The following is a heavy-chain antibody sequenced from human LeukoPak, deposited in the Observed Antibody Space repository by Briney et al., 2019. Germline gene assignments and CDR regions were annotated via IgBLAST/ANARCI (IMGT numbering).Heavy chain of an antibody. V-gene: IGHV1-2*02. Sequence: GASVKVSCKASGYTFTGYYMHWVRQAPGKGLEWVGWINPNSGGTNYAQKFQGRVTMTRDTSISTAYMELSRLRSDDTAVYYCARGSGSYLRSIGYWGQGTLVTVSS. CDR1: GYTFTGYY. CDR3: ARGSGSYLRSIGY. D-gene: IGHD1-26*01. J-gene: IGHJ4*02. CDR2: INPNSGGT.